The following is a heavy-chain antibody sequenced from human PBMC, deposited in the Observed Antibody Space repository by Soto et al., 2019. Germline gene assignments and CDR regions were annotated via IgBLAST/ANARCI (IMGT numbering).Heavy chain of an antibody. D-gene: IGHD6-13*01. Sequence: QVQLVESGGGVVQPGRSLRLSCAASGFTFSSYGMHWVRQAPGKGLEWVAVIWYDGSNKYYADSVKGRFTISRDNSKNTLYLKMNSLRAEDTAVYYCAREQDRYSSSWYEDWGQGTLVTVSS. CDR3: AREQDRYSSSWYED. V-gene: IGHV3-33*01. J-gene: IGHJ4*02. CDR2: IWYDGSNK. CDR1: GFTFSSYG.